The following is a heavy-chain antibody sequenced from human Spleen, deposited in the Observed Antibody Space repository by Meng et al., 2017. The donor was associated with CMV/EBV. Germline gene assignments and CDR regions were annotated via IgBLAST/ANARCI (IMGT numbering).Heavy chain of an antibody. CDR2: IAQGGEQK. D-gene: IGHD6-6*01. V-gene: IGHV3-7*01. Sequence: GGSLRLSCAASGFTFSDYWMSWVRQAPGKGLQWVANIAQGGEQKHYVDSLKGRFTISRDNPKNALYLQLNSLRVEDTAVYYCARDLRHYHYGMDVWAKGPRSPSP. CDR1: GFTFSDYW. CDR3: ARDLRHYHYGMDV. J-gene: IGHJ6*02.